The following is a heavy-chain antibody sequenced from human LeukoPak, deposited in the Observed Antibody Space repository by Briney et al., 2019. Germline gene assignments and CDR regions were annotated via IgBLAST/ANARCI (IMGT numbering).Heavy chain of an antibody. D-gene: IGHD6-19*01. J-gene: IGHJ3*02. V-gene: IGHV1-46*01. CDR1: GYTFSSYY. CDR3: ARGGTGYSSGWLRAFDI. Sequence: ASVKVSCKASGYTFSSYYVHWVRQAPGQGLEWMGMIIPSDGFTSYAQKFQGRVTMTRDTSISTVYMELSSLRSDDTAVYYCARGGTGYSSGWLRAFDIWGQGTMVTVSS. CDR2: IIPSDGFT.